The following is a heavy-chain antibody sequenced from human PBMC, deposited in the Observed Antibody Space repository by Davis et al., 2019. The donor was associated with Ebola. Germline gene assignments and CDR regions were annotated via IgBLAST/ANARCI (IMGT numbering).Heavy chain of an antibody. J-gene: IGHJ4*02. V-gene: IGHV1-3*01. Sequence: AASVKVSCKASGYTFTSYAMHWVRQAPGQRLEWMGWINAGNGNTKYSQKFQGRVTMTRNTSISTAYMELSSLRSEDTAVYYCARGCAGPCIAAHDYWGQGTLVTVSS. D-gene: IGHD6-6*01. CDR2: INAGNGNT. CDR3: ARGCAGPCIAAHDY. CDR1: GYTFTSYA.